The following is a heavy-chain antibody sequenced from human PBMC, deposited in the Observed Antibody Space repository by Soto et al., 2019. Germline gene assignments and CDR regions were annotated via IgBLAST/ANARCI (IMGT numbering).Heavy chain of an antibody. CDR3: ARDPQQLVVGGVGY. Sequence: GSLRLSCAASGFTFSSYAVHWVRQAPGKGLEWVAVISYDGSNKYYADSVKGRFTISRDNSKNTLYLQMNSLRAEDTAVYYCARDPQQLVVGGVGYWGQGTLVTVSS. CDR1: GFTFSSYA. CDR2: ISYDGSNK. J-gene: IGHJ4*02. V-gene: IGHV3-30-3*01. D-gene: IGHD6-13*01.